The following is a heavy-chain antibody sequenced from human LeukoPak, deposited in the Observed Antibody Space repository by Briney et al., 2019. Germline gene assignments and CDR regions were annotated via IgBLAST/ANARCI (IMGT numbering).Heavy chain of an antibody. J-gene: IGHJ4*02. CDR3: ARSPPGWYYDNSGQYYFDT. CDR1: GGSISGYY. Sequence: SETLSLTCTVSGGSISGYYWSWIRQSPGKRLEWIAYISFTGNTNYNPSLKSRVTISLDTSKTHFSLTLSSLTAADTAVYYCARSPPGWYYDNSGQYYFDTWGQGALVTVSS. V-gene: IGHV4-59*08. CDR2: ISFTGNT. D-gene: IGHD3-22*01.